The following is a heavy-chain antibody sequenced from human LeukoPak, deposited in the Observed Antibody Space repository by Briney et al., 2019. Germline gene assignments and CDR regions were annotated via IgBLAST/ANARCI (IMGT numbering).Heavy chain of an antibody. D-gene: IGHD1-26*01. Sequence: PSQTLSLTCTVSGGSISSGDYYWSWIRQPPGKGLVWFGYIYYSGSTYYNPSLKSRVTISVDTSKNQFSLKLSSVTAADTAVYYCASRQGLVGAIIVSWFDPWGQGTLVTVSS. J-gene: IGHJ5*02. CDR2: IYYSGST. CDR1: GGSISSGDYY. CDR3: ASRQGLVGAIIVSWFDP. V-gene: IGHV4-30-4*01.